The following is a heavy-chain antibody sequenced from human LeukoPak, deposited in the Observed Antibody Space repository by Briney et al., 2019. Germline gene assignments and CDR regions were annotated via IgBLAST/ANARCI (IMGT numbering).Heavy chain of an antibody. D-gene: IGHD3-10*01. V-gene: IGHV1-69*13. CDR2: IIPIFGTA. CDR1: GGTFSSYA. CDR3: ARGGRVPNVSNFDY. J-gene: IGHJ4*02. Sequence: VKVSCKASGGTFSSYAISWVRQAPGQGLEWMGGIIPIFGTANYAQKFQGRVTTTADESTSTAYMELSSLRSEDTAVYYCARGGRVPNVSNFDYWGQGTLVTVSS.